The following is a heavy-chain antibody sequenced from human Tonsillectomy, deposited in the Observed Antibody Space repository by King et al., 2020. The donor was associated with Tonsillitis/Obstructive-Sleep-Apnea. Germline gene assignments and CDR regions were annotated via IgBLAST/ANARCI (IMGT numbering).Heavy chain of an antibody. Sequence: QLQESGPGLVKPSETLSLTCTVSGGSISSSSYYWGWIRQPPGKGLEWNGSIYYSGSTYYNPSLKSRVTISVDTSKNQVSLKLSSVTAADTAVYYCARHAEPSIVVVPAAKTNWFDPWGQGTLVTVSS. CDR3: ARHAEPSIVVVPAAKTNWFDP. D-gene: IGHD2-2*01. J-gene: IGHJ5*02. CDR2: IYYSGST. CDR1: GGSISSSSYY. V-gene: IGHV4-39*01.